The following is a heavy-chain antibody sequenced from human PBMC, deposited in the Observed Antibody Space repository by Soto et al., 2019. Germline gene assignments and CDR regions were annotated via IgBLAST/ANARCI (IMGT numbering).Heavy chain of an antibody. Sequence: QVHLVQSGAEVRKPGASVKVSCKASGYTLTSYDINWVRQATGQGLEWMGWMNPNSGNTAYAQKFQSRVTITRNTSISTAHMQLSSLRSEDTAVHYSASERTRGFDPWGQGTLVTVSS. CDR2: MNPNSGNT. CDR1: GYTLTSYD. CDR3: ASERTRGFDP. V-gene: IGHV1-8*01. J-gene: IGHJ5*02.